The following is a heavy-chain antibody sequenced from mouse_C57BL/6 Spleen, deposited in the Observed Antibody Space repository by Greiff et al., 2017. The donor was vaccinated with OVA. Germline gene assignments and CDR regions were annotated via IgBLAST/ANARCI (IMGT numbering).Heavy chain of an antibody. D-gene: IGHD2-3*01. J-gene: IGHJ1*03. V-gene: IGHV5-4*01. CDR3: ARDEGYYGYFDV. Sequence: EVMLVESGGGLVKPGGSLKLSCAASGFTFSSYAMSWVRQTPEKRLEWVATISDGGGYTYYPDNVKGRFTISRDNAKNNLYLQMSHLKSEDTAMYYCARDEGYYGYFDVWGTGTTVTVSS. CDR1: GFTFSSYA. CDR2: ISDGGGYT.